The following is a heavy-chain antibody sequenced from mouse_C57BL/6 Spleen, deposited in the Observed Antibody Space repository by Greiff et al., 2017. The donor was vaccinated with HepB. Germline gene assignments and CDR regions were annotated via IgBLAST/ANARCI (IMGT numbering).Heavy chain of an antibody. Sequence: VHVKQSGPELVKPGASVKISCKASGYSFTGYYMHWVKQSHGNSLEWIGYIYPYNGVSSYNQKFKGKATLTVDKSSSTAYMELRSLTSEDSAVYSFSRGSNTASSYPYFDYWGQGTTLTVSS. CDR1: GYSFTGYY. CDR3: SRGSNTASSYPYFDY. D-gene: IGHD1-1*01. CDR2: IYPYNGVS. V-gene: IGHV1-31*01. J-gene: IGHJ2*01.